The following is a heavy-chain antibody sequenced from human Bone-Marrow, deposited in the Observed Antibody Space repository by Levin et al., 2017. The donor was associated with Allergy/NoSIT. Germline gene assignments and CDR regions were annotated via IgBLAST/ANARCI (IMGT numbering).Heavy chain of an antibody. D-gene: IGHD5-24*01. Sequence: PGGSLRLSCAVSGFNVDDYAMHWVRQAPGKGLEWVSGITWNRGKKDYADSVKGRFTISRDNAKNSLYLQMNSLRTEDTALYYCAKDISGDGSSVHHWGQGTLVTVSS. V-gene: IGHV3-9*01. CDR2: ITWNRGKK. J-gene: IGHJ5*02. CDR1: GFNVDDYA. CDR3: AKDISGDGSSVHH.